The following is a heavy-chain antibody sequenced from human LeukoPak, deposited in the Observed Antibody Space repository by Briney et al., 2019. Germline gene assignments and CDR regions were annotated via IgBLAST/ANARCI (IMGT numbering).Heavy chain of an antibody. CDR3: ARKAARRRDYYYIDV. D-gene: IGHD1-1*01. J-gene: IGHJ6*03. V-gene: IGHV4-34*01. Sequence: SETLSLTCAVYGGSFSGYYWSWIRQPPGKGLEWIGEINHSGSTNYNPSLQSRVTISVDTSKNQFSLKLSSVTAADTAVYYCARKAARRRDYYYIDVWGKGTKVTISS. CDR2: INHSGST. CDR1: GGSFSGYY.